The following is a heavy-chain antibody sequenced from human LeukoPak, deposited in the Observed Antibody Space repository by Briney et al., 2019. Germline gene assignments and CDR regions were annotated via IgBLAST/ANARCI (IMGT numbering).Heavy chain of an antibody. J-gene: IGHJ4*02. CDR3: ARRRVYYDSSGYHQGNYFDY. D-gene: IGHD3-22*01. CDR2: IYHSGST. Sequence: GSLRLSCAASGFTFSDYYMSWIRQPPGKGLEWIGEIYHSGSTNYNPSLKSRVTISVDKSKNQFSLKLSSVTAADTAVYYCARRRVYYDSSGYHQGNYFDYWGQGTLVTVSS. CDR1: GFTFSDYY. V-gene: IGHV4-34*01.